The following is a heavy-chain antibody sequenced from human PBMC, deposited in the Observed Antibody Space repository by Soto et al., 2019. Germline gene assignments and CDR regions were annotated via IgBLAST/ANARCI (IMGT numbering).Heavy chain of an antibody. J-gene: IGHJ4*02. V-gene: IGHV1-69*12. CDR2: IIPIFGTA. Sequence: QVQLVQSGAEVKKPGSSVKVSCKASGGTFSSYAISWVRQAPGQGLEWMGGIIPIFGTANYAQKFQGRVTITADESTSTAYMELSSLRSEDTAVYYCARGRRNNHYYQSKPEFDYWGQGTLVTVSS. CDR1: GGTFSSYA. CDR3: ARGRRNNHYYQSKPEFDY. D-gene: IGHD3-22*01.